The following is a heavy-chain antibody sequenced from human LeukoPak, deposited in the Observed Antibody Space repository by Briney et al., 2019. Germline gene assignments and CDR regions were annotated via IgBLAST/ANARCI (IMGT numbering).Heavy chain of an antibody. V-gene: IGHV1-69*04. D-gene: IGHD3-10*02. CDR3: ASFRGTTFGAFDI. CDR2: IIPILGIA. Sequence: ASVKVSCKASGGTFSSYAISWVRQAPGQGLEWMGRIIPILGIANYAQKFQGRVTITADKYTSTAYMELSSLRSEDTAVYYCASFRGTTFGAFDIWGQGTMVTVSS. CDR1: GGTFSSYA. J-gene: IGHJ3*02.